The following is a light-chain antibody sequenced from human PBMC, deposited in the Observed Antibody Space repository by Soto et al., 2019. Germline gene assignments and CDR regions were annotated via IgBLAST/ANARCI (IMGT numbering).Light chain of an antibody. J-gene: IGKJ3*01. CDR1: QSISSN. CDR2: GAS. Sequence: EIVMTQSPATLSVSPGERATLSCRASQSISSNLAWYQQKPGQAPRLLIYGASTRATGIPATFSGSGSGTGVTLTISSLQSEDFAVYYCQQYNNWPFTFGPGTKVDIK. CDR3: QQYNNWPFT. V-gene: IGKV3-15*01.